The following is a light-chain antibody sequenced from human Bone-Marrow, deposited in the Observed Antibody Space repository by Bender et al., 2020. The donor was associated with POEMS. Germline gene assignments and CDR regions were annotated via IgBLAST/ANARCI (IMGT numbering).Light chain of an antibody. J-gene: IGLJ1*01. CDR1: NSDVGGYKL. CDR2: DVS. CDR3: CSYAGSYIYV. Sequence: QSALTQPASVSGSPGQSITMSCSGRNSDVGGYKLVSWYQQHPGKAPKLILFDVSKRPSGVLDRFSGSKSGNTASLTISGLQAEDEADFYCCSYAGSYIYVFGGGTTVTVL. V-gene: IGLV2-14*03.